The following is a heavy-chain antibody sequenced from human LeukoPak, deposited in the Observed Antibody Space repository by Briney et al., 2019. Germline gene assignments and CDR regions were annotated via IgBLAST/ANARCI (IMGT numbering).Heavy chain of an antibody. J-gene: IGHJ4*02. D-gene: IGHD4-17*01. Sequence: ASVKVSCKASGYTFTGYYMHWVRQAPGQGLEWMGWINPNSGGTNYAQKFQGRVTMTRDTSISTAYMELSRLRSDDTAVYYCARGYGDYAPSNFDYWGQGTLVTVSS. V-gene: IGHV1-2*02. CDR3: ARGYGDYAPSNFDY. CDR2: INPNSGGT. CDR1: GYTFTGYY.